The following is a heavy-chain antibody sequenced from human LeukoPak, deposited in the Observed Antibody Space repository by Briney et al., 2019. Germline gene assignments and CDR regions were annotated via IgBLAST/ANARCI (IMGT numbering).Heavy chain of an antibody. CDR1: GYSFTSYW. J-gene: IGHJ4*02. V-gene: IGHV5-51*01. D-gene: IGHD2-2*02. CDR2: IYPGDSDT. CDR3: ARHPLAAGCSSTSCYSDY. Sequence: GGSLRLSCKGSGYSFTSYWIGWVRQMPGKGQEWMGIIYPGDSDTRYSPSFQGQATISADKSISTAYLQWSSLKASDNAMYYCARHPLAAGCSSTSCYSDYWGQGTLVTVSS.